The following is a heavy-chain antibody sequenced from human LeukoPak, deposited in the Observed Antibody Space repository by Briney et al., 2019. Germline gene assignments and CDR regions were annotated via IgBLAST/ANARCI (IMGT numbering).Heavy chain of an antibody. CDR1: GGSISSYY. D-gene: IGHD2-21*02. CDR3: ARESSTAILGYFDY. J-gene: IGHJ4*02. Sequence: PSETLSLTCTVSGGSISSYYWNWIRQPPGKGLEWIGYIYYSGSTNYNPSLKGRVTMSVDTSKNQFSLKLSSVTAADTAVYYCARESSTAILGYFDYWGQGTLVTVSS. CDR2: IYYSGST. V-gene: IGHV4-59*01.